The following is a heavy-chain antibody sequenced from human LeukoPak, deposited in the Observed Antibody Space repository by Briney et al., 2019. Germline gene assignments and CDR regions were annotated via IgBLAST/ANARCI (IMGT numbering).Heavy chain of an antibody. J-gene: IGHJ4*02. CDR2: IYTRGST. CDR1: GGSISSGSYS. V-gene: IGHV4-61*02. CDR3: ARHHTSSKPIDY. D-gene: IGHD3-16*01. Sequence: SQTLSLTCTVSGGSISSGSYSWSWIRQPAGKGLEWIGRIYTRGSTNYNPSLKSRVTISVDTSKNQFSLKLSSVTAADTAMYYCARHHTSSKPIDYWGQGTLVTVSS.